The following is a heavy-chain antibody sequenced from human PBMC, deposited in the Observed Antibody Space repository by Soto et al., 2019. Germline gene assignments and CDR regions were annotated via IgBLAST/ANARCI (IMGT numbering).Heavy chain of an antibody. CDR1: GFTFDDYA. CDR3: ARTGRWLQVEDY. CDR2: ISWNSGSI. Sequence: PGGSLRLSCAASGFTFDDYAMHWVRQAPGKGLEWVSGISWNSGSIGYADSVKGRFTISRDNTKSSLNLQMNSLRAEDTAVYYCARTGRWLQVEDYWGQGTLVTVAT. J-gene: IGHJ4*02. V-gene: IGHV3-9*01. D-gene: IGHD5-12*01.